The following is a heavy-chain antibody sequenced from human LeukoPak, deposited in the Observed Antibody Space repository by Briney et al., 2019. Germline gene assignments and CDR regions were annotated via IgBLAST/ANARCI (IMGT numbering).Heavy chain of an antibody. CDR2: INPNSGGT. CDR3: ARDGAFDY. Sequence: ASVKVSCKASGYTFTGYYMHWVRQTPGQGLEWMGWINPNSGGTNCAQNFQGRVTMTRDTSISTAYMELSSLISDDTAVYYCARDGAFDYWGQGTLVTVSS. V-gene: IGHV1-2*02. J-gene: IGHJ4*02. CDR1: GYTFTGYY. D-gene: IGHD3-16*01.